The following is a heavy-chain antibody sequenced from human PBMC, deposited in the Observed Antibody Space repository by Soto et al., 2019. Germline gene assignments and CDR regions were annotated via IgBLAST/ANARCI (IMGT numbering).Heavy chain of an antibody. CDR3: ARVRYSSGWSNDY. J-gene: IGHJ4*02. CDR2: ISSSGSNT. CDR1: GFTFSDYY. V-gene: IGHV3-11*05. D-gene: IGHD6-19*01. Sequence: QVQLVESGGGLVKPGGSLRLSCAASGFTFSDYYMSWIRQAPGKGLEWVSHISSSGSNTNYADSVKGRFTISRDNAKNSLYLQMNSLRAEDTAVYYCARVRYSSGWSNDYWGQGTLVTVSS.